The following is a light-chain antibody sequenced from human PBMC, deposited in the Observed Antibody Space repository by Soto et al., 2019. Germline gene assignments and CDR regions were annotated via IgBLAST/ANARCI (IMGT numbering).Light chain of an antibody. CDR1: SSDVGGYNY. J-gene: IGLJ1*01. CDR2: DGS. V-gene: IGLV2-14*01. CDR3: SSYTSSSTLGYV. Sequence: QSALTQPASVSGSPGQSITISCTGTSSDVGGYNYVSWYQQHPGKAPKLMIYDGSNRPSGVSNRFSGSKSGTTASLTITGLQAEDEADYYCSSYTSSSTLGYVFGTGTKVTVL.